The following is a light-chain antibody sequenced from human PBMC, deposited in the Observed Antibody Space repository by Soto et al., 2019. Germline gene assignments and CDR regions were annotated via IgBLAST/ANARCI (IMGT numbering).Light chain of an antibody. CDR3: VTWDGSLSAVV. CDR1: NSNIGKNY. Sequence: QSVLTQPPSVSAAPGQIVTISCSGSNSNIGKNYLSWYQQLPGTAPKLLIYDNNKRPSGIPDRFSGSKSVTSATLRITALQTGDEADYYCVTWDGSLSAVVFGGGTKLTVL. CDR2: DNN. V-gene: IGLV1-51*01. J-gene: IGLJ2*01.